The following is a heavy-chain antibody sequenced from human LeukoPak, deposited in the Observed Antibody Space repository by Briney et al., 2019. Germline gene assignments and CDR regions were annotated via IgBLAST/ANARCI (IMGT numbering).Heavy chain of an antibody. CDR2: TYYRSEWYY. Sequence: SETLSLTCSISGDSVSSNSAAWNWIRQSPSRGLEWLGRTYYRSEWYYEYAASVKSRITVKPDTSKNQFSLQLNSVTPEDTAAYYCASTHGPIDHWGQGTPVTVSS. D-gene: IGHD2-8*01. CDR3: ASTHGPIDH. J-gene: IGHJ5*02. CDR1: GDSVSSNSAA. V-gene: IGHV6-1*01.